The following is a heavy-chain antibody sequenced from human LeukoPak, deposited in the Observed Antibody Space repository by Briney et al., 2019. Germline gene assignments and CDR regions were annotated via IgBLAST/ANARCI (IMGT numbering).Heavy chain of an antibody. Sequence: PGGSLRLSCAASGFTFSGSALHWVRQASGRGLEWVGRIRSTANGYATAYAASVKGRFTISRDDSKNTAYLQMDNLKTEDTAVYYCTGNYYGSGSYADFDYWGQGTLVTVSS. CDR3: TGNYYGSGSYADFDY. D-gene: IGHD3-10*01. J-gene: IGHJ4*02. CDR2: IRSTANGYAT. CDR1: GFTFSGSA. V-gene: IGHV3-73*01.